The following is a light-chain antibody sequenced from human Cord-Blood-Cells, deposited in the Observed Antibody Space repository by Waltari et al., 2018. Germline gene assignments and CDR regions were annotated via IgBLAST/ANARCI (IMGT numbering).Light chain of an antibody. Sequence: DIQMTQSPSTLSASVGDRVTITCRASQSISSWLAWYQQKPGKAPKFLIYTASSLESWVPSRFSGSGSWTEFTLTISSLQPDDFATYYCQQYNSYLWTFGQGTKVEIK. J-gene: IGKJ1*01. V-gene: IGKV1-5*03. CDR1: QSISSW. CDR3: QQYNSYLWT. CDR2: TAS.